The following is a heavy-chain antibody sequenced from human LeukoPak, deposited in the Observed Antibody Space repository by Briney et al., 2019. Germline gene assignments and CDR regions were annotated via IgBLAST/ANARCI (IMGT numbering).Heavy chain of an antibody. CDR2: ISHDGDNK. D-gene: IGHD3-3*01. J-gene: IGHJ4*02. CDR1: GFSFSNYA. Sequence: GGSLRLSCAASGFSFSNYAMYWVRQAPGKGLEWVAVISHDGDNKYYAESVKGRFIISRNNYENTMYLQMNSLRTEDPALYYCSRYRGRHLEYLGAYWGQGTLVTVSS. V-gene: IGHV3-30*04. CDR3: SRYRGRHLEYLGAY.